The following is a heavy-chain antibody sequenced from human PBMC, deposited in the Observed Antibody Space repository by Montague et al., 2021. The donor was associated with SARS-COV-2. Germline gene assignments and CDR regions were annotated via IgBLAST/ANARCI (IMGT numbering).Heavy chain of an antibody. CDR2: MYYTGTS. J-gene: IGHJ4*01. CDR3: ARGLGYTSMFRFFDY. CDR1: GGSASGYY. Sequence: SETLSLTCAISGGSASGYYWAWIRQPPGKGPEWIGYMYYTGTSNYSPSLKSRVSMSIDTSKNHFSLNLTSVAAADTGVYYCARGLGYTSMFRFFDYWGHGAQVTVSS. V-gene: IGHV4-59*02. D-gene: IGHD2-2*02.